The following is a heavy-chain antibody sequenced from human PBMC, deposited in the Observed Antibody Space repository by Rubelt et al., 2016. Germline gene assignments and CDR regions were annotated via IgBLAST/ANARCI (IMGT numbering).Heavy chain of an antibody. Sequence: QVQLQSSGPGLVQSPETLSLTCTVSGTSINNNNHYWGWIRQPPGKGLEWIASIYYSRSTYYNPSLKSRVTISVNTSKNESSLKLTSVTAADTAVYYCARDHKQWYGMDVWGQGTTVTVSS. CDR2: IYYSRST. D-gene: IGHD6-19*01. J-gene: IGHJ6*02. CDR1: GTSINNNNHY. V-gene: IGHV4-39*07. CDR3: ARDHKQWYGMDV.